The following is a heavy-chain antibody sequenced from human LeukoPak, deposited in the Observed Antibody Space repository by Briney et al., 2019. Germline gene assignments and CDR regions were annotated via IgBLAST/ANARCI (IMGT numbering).Heavy chain of an antibody. CDR2: INSDGGST. CDR3: ARRIQGMAPYYFDY. V-gene: IGHV3-74*01. J-gene: IGHJ4*02. D-gene: IGHD5-24*01. Sequence: GGSLRLSCTASGFTFSSYWMHWVRQAPGKGLAWLSRINSDGGSTSYADSVKGRFTLSGDNAKNTLYLQMNSLRAEDTAVYYCARRIQGMAPYYFDYWGQGTLVTVSS. CDR1: GFTFSSYW.